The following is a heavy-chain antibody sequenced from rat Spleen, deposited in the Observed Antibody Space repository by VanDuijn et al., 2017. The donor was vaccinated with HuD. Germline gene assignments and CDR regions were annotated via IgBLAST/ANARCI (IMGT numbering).Heavy chain of an antibody. Sequence: EVQLVESGGGLVQPGRSLKLSCAASGLSFSNYDMAWVRQAPTKGLEWVASISPSGGSTYYRVSVKGRFTASRDNAKSTLYLQMDSLRSDDTATYYCARGVADYWGQGVMVTVSS. CDR3: ARGVADY. J-gene: IGHJ2*01. CDR1: GLSFSNYD. V-gene: IGHV5-25*01. CDR2: ISPSGGST. D-gene: IGHD4-3*01.